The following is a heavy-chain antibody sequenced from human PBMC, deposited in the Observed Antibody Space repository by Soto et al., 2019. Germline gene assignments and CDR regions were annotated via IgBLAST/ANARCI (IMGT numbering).Heavy chain of an antibody. J-gene: IGHJ4*02. Sequence: QVQLRESGPGLVKPSETLSLTCYVSGGSINNYYWSWVRQPPGKGLEWIGYIYYSGTHNYNLSLESRLTISVDTSKNQFSLSLSSVTAADTAVYYCARVQMATLYFDHWGQGTLVTVSS. CDR1: GGSINNYY. V-gene: IGHV4-59*01. CDR3: ARVQMATLYFDH. CDR2: IYYSGTH. D-gene: IGHD5-12*01.